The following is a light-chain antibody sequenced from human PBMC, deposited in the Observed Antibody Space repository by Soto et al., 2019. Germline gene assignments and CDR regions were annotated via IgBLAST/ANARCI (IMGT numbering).Light chain of an antibody. CDR1: SDDVGGYNS. CDR2: EVI. Sequence: QSALTQPPSASGSPGQSVTISCTGTSDDVGGYNSVSWYQQHPGKAPKLMIFEVIKRPSGVPDRFSGSKSGNTASLTVSGLQAEDEADYYCSSYAGSTVVFGGGTKLTVL. CDR3: SSYAGSTVV. V-gene: IGLV2-8*01. J-gene: IGLJ2*01.